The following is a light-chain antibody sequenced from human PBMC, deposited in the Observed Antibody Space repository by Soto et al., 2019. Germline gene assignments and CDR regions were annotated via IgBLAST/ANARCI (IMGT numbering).Light chain of an antibody. J-gene: IGLJ3*02. CDR1: SSDVGGYNY. V-gene: IGLV2-14*01. CDR2: GVT. CDR3: TSFTSSTPRWV. Sequence: QSALTQPASVSGSPGQSITISCTGTSSDVGGYNYVSWYQQYPGTAPKLMIYGVTNRPSGVSNRFSGSKSGNTASLTISGLQAEDEADYYCTSFTSSTPRWVFGGGTKVTVL.